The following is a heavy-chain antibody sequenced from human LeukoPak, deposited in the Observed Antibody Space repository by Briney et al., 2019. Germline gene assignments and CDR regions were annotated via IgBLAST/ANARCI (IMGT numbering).Heavy chain of an antibody. CDR2: IDQEGSKQ. CDR3: ARSKAGGY. J-gene: IGHJ4*02. Sequence: PGGSLRLSCAVSGFNFSNYWMSWVRQAPGKGLEWVANIDQEGSKQNYADSVKGRFSISRDNAKTSVYLQMNSLKVEDTAFYYCARSKAGGYWGQGTLVTVSS. CDR1: GFNFSNYW. D-gene: IGHD3-10*01. V-gene: IGHV3-7*01.